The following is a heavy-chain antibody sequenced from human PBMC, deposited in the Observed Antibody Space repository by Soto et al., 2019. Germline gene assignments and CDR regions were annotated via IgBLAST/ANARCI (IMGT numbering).Heavy chain of an antibody. J-gene: IGHJ2*01. CDR2: IWYDGSLI. Sequence: QVQLVESGGGVVQPGRSLRLSCAASGFTFRNYGMHWVRQAPGKGLEWVAVIWYDGSLIYYADSVRGRFTISRDNSKNTLFMEMNSLRAEDTAVYYCARDPSRDWYFDLWGRGTLVTVSS. CDR3: ARDPSRDWYFDL. CDR1: GFTFRNYG. D-gene: IGHD2-2*01. V-gene: IGHV3-33*01.